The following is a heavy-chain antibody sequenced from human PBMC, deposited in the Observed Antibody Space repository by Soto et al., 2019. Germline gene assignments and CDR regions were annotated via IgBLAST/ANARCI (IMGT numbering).Heavy chain of an antibody. J-gene: IGHJ4*02. V-gene: IGHV1-8*01. D-gene: IGHD6-19*01. CDR2: MNPNSGNT. CDR3: ARSELAVYGEVPDY. Sequence: GASVKRSCKASGYSFTSYDINWGRQATGQGLEWMGWMNPNSGNTGYAQKFQGRVTMTRNTSISTAYMELSSLRSEDTAVYYCARSELAVYGEVPDYWGQGPLVTFSS. CDR1: GYSFTSYD.